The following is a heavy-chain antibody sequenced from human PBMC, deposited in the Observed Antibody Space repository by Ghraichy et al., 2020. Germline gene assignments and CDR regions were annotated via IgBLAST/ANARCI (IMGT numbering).Heavy chain of an antibody. CDR2: ISGRT. CDR1: GDSISRYY. CDR3: ARGRGTGYVFDY. D-gene: IGHD3-10*01. Sequence: SETVSLTCTVSGDSISRYYWNWIRQSPGKGLEWIGYISGRTEYNPSLKSRVTMSVDTSKKQVSLRLTSVTAADTAVYYCARGRGTGYVFDYWGQGTRVTVSS. J-gene: IGHJ4*02. V-gene: IGHV4-59*01.